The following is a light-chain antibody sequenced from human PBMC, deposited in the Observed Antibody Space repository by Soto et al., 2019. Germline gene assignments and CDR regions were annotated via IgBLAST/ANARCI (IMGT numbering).Light chain of an antibody. CDR1: QRVSSY. J-gene: IGKJ3*01. V-gene: IGKV3-11*01. CDR2: DAS. Sequence: EIVLTQSPATLSLSPGERATLSCRASQRVSSYLAWYQQKPGQDPRLLIYDASNRATGIPARFSGSGSGTDFTLPISSLEPEDFAVYYCQKRSNWPPIFTFSPGTKVDI. CDR3: QKRSNWPPIFT.